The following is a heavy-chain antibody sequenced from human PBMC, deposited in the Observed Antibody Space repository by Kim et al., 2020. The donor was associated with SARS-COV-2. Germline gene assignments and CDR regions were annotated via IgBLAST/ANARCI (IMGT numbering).Heavy chain of an antibody. D-gene: IGHD2-2*01. CDR2: ISNDASYK. J-gene: IGHJ3*02. V-gene: IGHV3-30-3*01. Sequence: GGSLRLSCAASGFTFSTFALHWFRRAPGKGLEWVAVISNDASYKNYADSVKGRFIISRDNSRSTLYLQMDSLEAEDTDLYYCARMALPSSDIWGQGTMVT. CDR1: GFTFSTFA. CDR3: ARMALPSSDI.